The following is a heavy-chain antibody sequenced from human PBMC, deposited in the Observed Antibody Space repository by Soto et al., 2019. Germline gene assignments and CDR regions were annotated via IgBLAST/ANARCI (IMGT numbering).Heavy chain of an antibody. J-gene: IGHJ4*02. CDR1: GFPFSSYG. CDR2: IWYDGSNK. CDR3: ASSIN. V-gene: IGHV3-33*01. Sequence: PGGSLRLSCAASGFPFSSYGMHWVRQAPGKGLDWVAVIWYDGSNKDYADSVKGRFTISGDNSKNTLYLQMNSLRADDTAVYYCASSINWGQGTLVTVSS.